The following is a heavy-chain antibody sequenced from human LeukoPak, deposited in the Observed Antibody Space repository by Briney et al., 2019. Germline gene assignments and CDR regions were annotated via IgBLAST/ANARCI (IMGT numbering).Heavy chain of an antibody. Sequence: GASVKVSCKASGGTFSSYAISWVRQAPGQGLEWMGGIIPIFGTANYAQKFQGRVTITADESTSTAYMELSSLRSEDTAVYYCATVSEGIAAAGKLAYYFDYWGQGTLVTVSS. CDR2: IIPIFGTA. CDR3: ATVSEGIAAAGKLAYYFDY. V-gene: IGHV1-69*13. CDR1: GGTFSSYA. D-gene: IGHD6-13*01. J-gene: IGHJ4*02.